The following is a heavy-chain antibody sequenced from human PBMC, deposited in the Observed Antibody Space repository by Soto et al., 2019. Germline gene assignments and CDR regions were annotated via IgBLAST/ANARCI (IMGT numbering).Heavy chain of an antibody. CDR3: ARQKVQNWNPLDY. CDR1: GGSISSSSYY. J-gene: IGHJ4*02. D-gene: IGHD1-1*01. V-gene: IGHV4-61*05. CDR2: IYYSGST. Sequence: SETLSLTCTVSGGSISSSSYYWGWIRQPPGKGLEWIGYIYYSGSTNYNPSLKSRVTISVDTSKDQFSLKLSSVAAADTAVYYCARQKVQNWNPLDYWGQGTLVTVSS.